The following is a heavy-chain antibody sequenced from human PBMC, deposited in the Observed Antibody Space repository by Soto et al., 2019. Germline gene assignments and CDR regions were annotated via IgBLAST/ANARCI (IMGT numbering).Heavy chain of an antibody. Sequence: GGSLRLSCAASGFTFSSYAMHWVRQAPGKGLEWVAVISYDGSNKYYADSVKGRFTISRDNSKNTLYLQMNSLRAEDTAVYYCARELLYSSSWYRTYYYYGMDVWGQGTTVTVSS. J-gene: IGHJ6*02. D-gene: IGHD6-13*01. V-gene: IGHV3-30-3*01. CDR2: ISYDGSNK. CDR3: ARELLYSSSWYRTYYYYGMDV. CDR1: GFTFSSYA.